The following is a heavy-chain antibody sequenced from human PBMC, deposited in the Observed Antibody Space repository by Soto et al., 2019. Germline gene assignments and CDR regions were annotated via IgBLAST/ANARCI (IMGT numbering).Heavy chain of an antibody. V-gene: IGHV4-39*01. J-gene: IGHJ5*02. Sequence: SETLSLTCAVSGGSITSSGFWWGWIRQPPGKGLEWIATIYDTGNTFYNPSLRSRVTISADTSKNQFALKLNSVTAADTAVYYCAKRAHGDLLDPWGQGTLVIVSS. D-gene: IGHD2-21*02. CDR3: AKRAHGDLLDP. CDR2: IYDTGNT. CDR1: GGSITSSGFW.